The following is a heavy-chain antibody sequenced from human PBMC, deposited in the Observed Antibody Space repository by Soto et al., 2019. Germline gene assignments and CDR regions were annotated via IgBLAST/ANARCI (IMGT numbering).Heavy chain of an antibody. Sequence: DVQLLESGGGLVQPGGSLRLSCAASGFTFSSYAMSWVRQAPGKGLEWVSAISATGGSAFYADSVKGRFTISRDNSKNTVFLQIDSLVTEDTAVYSCAKGTTAVYCFDFWGQGTLVTVSS. CDR2: ISATGGSA. D-gene: IGHD2-15*01. V-gene: IGHV3-23*01. CDR3: AKGTTAVYCFDF. J-gene: IGHJ4*02. CDR1: GFTFSSYA.